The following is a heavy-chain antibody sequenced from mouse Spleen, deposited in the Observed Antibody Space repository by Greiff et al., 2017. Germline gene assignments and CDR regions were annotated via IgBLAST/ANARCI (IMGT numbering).Heavy chain of an antibody. J-gene: IGHJ4*01. CDR2: ICRGGST. CDR3: ARRDYSTYDMDY. V-gene: IGHV2-2*01. Sequence: VQLQQSGPGLVQPSQSLSITCKVSGFSFTSYGVHWVRQSPGKGLEWLGVICRGGSTDYDAAYISRLSISKDNSKSQVFFKMSSRQAEDTAIYYCARRDYSTYDMDYWGQGTSVTVSS. D-gene: IGHD2-5*01. CDR1: GFSFTSYG.